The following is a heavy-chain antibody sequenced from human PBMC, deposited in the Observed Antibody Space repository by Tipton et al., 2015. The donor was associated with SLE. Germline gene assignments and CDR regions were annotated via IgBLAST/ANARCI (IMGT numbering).Heavy chain of an antibody. Sequence: SLRLSCAASGFTFSSYWMSWVRQAPGKGLEWVAVISYDGSNKYYADSVKGRFTISRDNSKNTLYLQMNSLRAEDTAVYYCARVMIAAAGGGFDYWGQGTLVTVSS. CDR2: ISYDGSNK. CDR1: GFTFSSYW. J-gene: IGHJ4*02. CDR3: ARVMIAAAGGGFDY. V-gene: IGHV3-30*03. D-gene: IGHD6-13*01.